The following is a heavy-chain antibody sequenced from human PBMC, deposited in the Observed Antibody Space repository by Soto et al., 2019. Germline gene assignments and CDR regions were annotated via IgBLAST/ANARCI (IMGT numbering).Heavy chain of an antibody. Sequence: PEKGLYWIGYFYYSGPTYYSPSLKSRVTISVDTSKNKFSPKLSSVTAADTAVYYCAIFFFQAEDGIRDVRSVSAFLLNRSSDL. CDR2: FYYSGPT. CDR3: AIFFFQAEDGIRDVRSVSAFLLNRSSDL. J-gene: IGHJ2*01. D-gene: IGHD3-10*02. V-gene: IGHV4-31*02.